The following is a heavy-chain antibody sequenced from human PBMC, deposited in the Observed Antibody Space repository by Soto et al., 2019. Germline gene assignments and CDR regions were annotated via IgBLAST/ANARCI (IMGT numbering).Heavy chain of an antibody. J-gene: IGHJ4*02. D-gene: IGHD3-10*01. V-gene: IGHV3-23*01. CDR3: AKKVNSGPGSQYFDY. CDR2: FRTGADDGTT. CDR1: GFTFSSYS. Sequence: GGSLRLSCAASGFTFSSYSMSWVRQAPGKGLEWVSGFRTGADDGTTYYADSVKGRFTISRDISKNTLFLQMNSLRAEDTAIYYCAKKVNSGPGSQYFDYWGQGTLVTISS.